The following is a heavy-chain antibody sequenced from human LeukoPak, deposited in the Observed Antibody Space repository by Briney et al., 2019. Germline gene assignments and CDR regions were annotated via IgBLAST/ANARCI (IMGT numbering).Heavy chain of an antibody. CDR3: ARDGGIVGAAYFDY. V-gene: IGHV1-2*02. D-gene: IGHD1-26*01. CDR1: GCTFTGYY. CDR2: INPNSGGT. J-gene: IGHJ4*02. Sequence: ASVKVSCKASGCTFTGYYMHWVRQAPGQGLEWMGWINPNSGGTNYAQKFQGRVTMTRDTSISTAYMELSRLRSDGTAVYYCARDGGIVGAAYFDYWGQGTLVTVSS.